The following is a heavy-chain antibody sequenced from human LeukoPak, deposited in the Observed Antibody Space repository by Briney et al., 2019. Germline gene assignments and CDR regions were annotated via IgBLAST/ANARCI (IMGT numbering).Heavy chain of an antibody. J-gene: IGHJ6*03. Sequence: PGGSLRLSCAASGFTFSSYWMSWVRQAPGKGLEWVANIKQYGSEKYYVDSVKGRFTISRDNAKNSLYLQMNSLRAEDTAVYYCARELGRYYMDVWGKGTTVTVSS. CDR2: IKQYGSEK. V-gene: IGHV3-7*01. CDR3: ARELGRYYMDV. CDR1: GFTFSSYW.